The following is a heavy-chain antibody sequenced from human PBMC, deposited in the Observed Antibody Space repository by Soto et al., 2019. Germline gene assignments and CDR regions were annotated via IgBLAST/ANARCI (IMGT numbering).Heavy chain of an antibody. CDR3: TKDGPLNKY. V-gene: IGHV3-15*01. J-gene: IGHJ4*02. Sequence: GGSLRLSCAASRFAFSNAWMSWFRQAPGKGLEWVGRIKRKTDGGTTDYAAPVKGRFTISRDDSKNTLYLQMNSLKTDDTAVYYCTKDGPLNKYWGQGTLVTVSS. CDR1: RFAFSNAW. CDR2: IKRKTDGGTT.